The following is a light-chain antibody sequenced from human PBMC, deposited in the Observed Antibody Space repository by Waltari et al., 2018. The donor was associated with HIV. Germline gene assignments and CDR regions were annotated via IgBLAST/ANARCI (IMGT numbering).Light chain of an antibody. CDR2: EVS. CDR3: CSYTSAATWV. CDR1: NSDIGSYDL. J-gene: IGLJ3*02. Sequence: QSALTQPASVSGSRGQSITISCTGTNSDIGSYDLVPWYPQHPGDAPKLIIYEVSYRPSGVSDRFSGSKAINAASLTISGLQADDEADYYCCSYTSAATWVFGGGTKVTVL. V-gene: IGLV2-14*01.